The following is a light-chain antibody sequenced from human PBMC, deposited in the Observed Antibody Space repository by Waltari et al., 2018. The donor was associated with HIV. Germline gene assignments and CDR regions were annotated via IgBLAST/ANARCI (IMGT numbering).Light chain of an antibody. CDR1: SSDVGGYNY. CDR2: EVS. J-gene: IGLJ1*01. V-gene: IGLV2-8*01. CDR3: SSYAGSLNYV. Sequence: QSALTQPPSASGSPGQSVTISCTGTSSDVGGYNYVSWYQQHPGKAPKLMIYEVSKRPSGVPDRFSGSKSGNTASLTVSGLQAEDEADYYCSSYAGSLNYVFGTGTKVTVL.